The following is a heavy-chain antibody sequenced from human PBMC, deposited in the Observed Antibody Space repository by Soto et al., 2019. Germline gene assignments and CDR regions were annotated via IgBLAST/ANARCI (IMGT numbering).Heavy chain of an antibody. CDR2: ISYDGSNK. V-gene: IGHV3-30*03. CDR3: VVSAGRNWNRDY. J-gene: IGHJ4*02. D-gene: IGHD1-1*01. Sequence: PGGSLRLSGAASGFTFSSYGMHWVRQAPGKGLEWVAVISYDGSNKYYADSVKGRFTISRDNSKNTLYLQMNSLRAEDTAVYYCVVSAGRNWNRDYWGQGTLVTVSS. CDR1: GFTFSSYG.